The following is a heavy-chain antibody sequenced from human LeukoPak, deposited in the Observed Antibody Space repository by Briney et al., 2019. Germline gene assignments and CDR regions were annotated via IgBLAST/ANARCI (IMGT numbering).Heavy chain of an antibody. CDR2: INGGGDTT. D-gene: IGHD6-19*01. Sequence: GGSLRLSCVASGFTFSNSGMSWVRQAPGKGLEWVSSINGGGDTTYYADSVRGRFTISRDNAKTSVYLQLNSLRADDTAVYYCARDVWTGVAVSDYWGQGTLVTVSS. V-gene: IGHV3-23*01. CDR1: GFTFSNSG. CDR3: ARDVWTGVAVSDY. J-gene: IGHJ4*02.